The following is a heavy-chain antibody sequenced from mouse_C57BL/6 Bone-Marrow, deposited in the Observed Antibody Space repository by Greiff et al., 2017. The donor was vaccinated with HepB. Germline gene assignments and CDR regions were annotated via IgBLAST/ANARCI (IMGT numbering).Heavy chain of an antibody. D-gene: IGHD1-1*01. J-gene: IGHJ1*03. CDR2: IDPANGNT. V-gene: IGHV14-3*01. Sequence: VQLKESVAELVRPGASVKLSCTASGFNIKNTYMHWVKQRPEQGLEWIGRIDPANGNTKYAPKFQGKATITADTSSNTAYLQLSSLTSEDTAIYYCAKPTGSSIHWYFDVWGTGTTVTVSS. CDR1: GFNIKNTY. CDR3: AKPTGSSIHWYFDV.